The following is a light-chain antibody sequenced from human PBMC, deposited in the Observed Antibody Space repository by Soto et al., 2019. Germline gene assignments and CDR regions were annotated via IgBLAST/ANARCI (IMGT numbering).Light chain of an antibody. V-gene: IGKV3-15*01. CDR2: SAS. CDR3: HQYNHWLTWT. J-gene: IGKJ1*01. CDR1: QSVSSK. Sequence: DILLTQSAGTLSLSPGQRATLSWRASQSVSSKLAWYQQRPPQAPRLLIYSASTRATGIPARFSGSGCATEFTPTISSLQSEDFAVYYCHQYNHWLTWTFGQGTKVDIK.